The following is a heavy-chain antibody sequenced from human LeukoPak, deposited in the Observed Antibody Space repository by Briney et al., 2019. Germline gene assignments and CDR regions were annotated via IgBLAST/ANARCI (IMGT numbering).Heavy chain of an antibody. CDR2: IWYDGSKK. J-gene: IGHJ4*02. Sequence: PGRSLRLSSAASGFTFSSYGMHWVRQAPGKGLEWVAVIWYDGSKKYYADSVKGRFTISRDNSKNTLYLQMNSLRTEDTAVYYCASNTGYSSGPNLYWGQGTLVTVSS. D-gene: IGHD6-19*01. CDR1: GFTFSSYG. CDR3: ASNTGYSSGPNLY. V-gene: IGHV3-33*01.